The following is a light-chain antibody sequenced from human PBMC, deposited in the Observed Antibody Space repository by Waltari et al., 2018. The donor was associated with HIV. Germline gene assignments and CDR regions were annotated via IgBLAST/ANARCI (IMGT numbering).Light chain of an antibody. J-gene: IGLJ3*02. CDR1: SSNIGSNT. Sequence: QSVLTQPPSASGTPGQRVTISCSGSSSNIGSNTVNWYQQFPGTAPKLLVYSNNQRPSGFPDRFSGSKSGTSASLAISGLQSEDEADYYCAAWDDSLNGPVFGGGTKLTVL. V-gene: IGLV1-44*01. CDR2: SNN. CDR3: AAWDDSLNGPV.